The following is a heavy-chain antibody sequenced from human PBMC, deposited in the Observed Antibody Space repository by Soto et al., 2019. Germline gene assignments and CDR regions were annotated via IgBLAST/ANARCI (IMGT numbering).Heavy chain of an antibody. CDR1: GYTFTSYG. V-gene: IGHV1-18*01. J-gene: IGHJ5*02. CDR2: ISAYNGNT. Sequence: ASVKVSCKASGYTFTSYGISWVRXXPGQGLYWMGWISAYNGNTNYAQKLQGRVTMTTDTSTSTAYMELRSLRSDDTAVYYCARVSLGRPNWFDPWGQGTLVTVSS. CDR3: ARVSLGRPNWFDP.